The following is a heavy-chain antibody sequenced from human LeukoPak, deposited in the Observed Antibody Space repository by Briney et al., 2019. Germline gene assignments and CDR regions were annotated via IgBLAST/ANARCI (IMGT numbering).Heavy chain of an antibody. Sequence: GGSLRLSCAASGFTFSSYAMTWVRQAPGKGLEWVSAISGSGTNTYYAASEKGRFIISRDNSKNTLYLQMNSLGAEDTAVYYCAGDTVTKGFYGMDVWGQGTTVTVSS. V-gene: IGHV3-23*01. J-gene: IGHJ6*02. CDR3: AGDTVTKGFYGMDV. CDR1: GFTFSSYA. D-gene: IGHD4-17*01. CDR2: ISGSGTNT.